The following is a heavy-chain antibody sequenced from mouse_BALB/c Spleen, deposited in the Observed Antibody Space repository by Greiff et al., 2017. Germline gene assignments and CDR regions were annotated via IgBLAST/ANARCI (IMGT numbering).Heavy chain of an antibody. D-gene: IGHD2-2*01. V-gene: IGHV7-3*02. CDR2: IRNKANGYTT. CDR1: GFTFTDYY. J-gene: IGHJ3*01. CDR3: ARDKGIYYGYDAWFAY. Sequence: EVKVVESGGGLVQPGGSLRLSCATSGFTFTDYYMSWVRQPPGKALEWLGFIRNKANGYTTEYSASVKGRFTISRDNSQSILYLQMNTLRAEDSATYYCARDKGIYYGYDAWFAYWGQGTLVTVSA.